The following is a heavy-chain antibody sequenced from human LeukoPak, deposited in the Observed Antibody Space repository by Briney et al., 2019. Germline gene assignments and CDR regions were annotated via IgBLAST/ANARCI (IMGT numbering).Heavy chain of an antibody. CDR2: ISSSSSTI. J-gene: IGHJ4*02. V-gene: IGHV3-48*04. D-gene: IGHD6-13*01. CDR3: ASRSPGRIAAAGLDY. CDR1: GFTFSSYS. Sequence: PGGSLRLSCVVSGFTFSSYSMNWVRQAPGKGLEWVSYISSSSSTIYYADSVKGRFTISRDNAKNSLYLQMNSLRAEDTAVYYCASRSPGRIAAAGLDYWGQGTLVTVSS.